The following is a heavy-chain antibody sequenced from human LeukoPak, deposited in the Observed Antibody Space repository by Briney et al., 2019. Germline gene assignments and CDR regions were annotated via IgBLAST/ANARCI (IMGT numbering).Heavy chain of an antibody. CDR2: FDPENGET. CDR1: GYTLTELS. Sequence: ASVKVSCKVSGYTLTELSMHWVRQAPGKGLEWMGGFDPENGETIYAQKFQGRVTMTEDTSTDTAYMELSSLRSEDTAVYYCARGPQDSSGYYMRPDAFDIWGQGTMVTVSS. V-gene: IGHV1-24*01. D-gene: IGHD3-22*01. J-gene: IGHJ3*02. CDR3: ARGPQDSSGYYMRPDAFDI.